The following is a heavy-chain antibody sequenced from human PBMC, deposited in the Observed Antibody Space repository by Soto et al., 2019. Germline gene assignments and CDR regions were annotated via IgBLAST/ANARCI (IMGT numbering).Heavy chain of an antibody. V-gene: IGHV1-69*01. J-gene: IGHJ4*02. D-gene: IGHD2-21*02. CDR2: IIPIFGTA. CDR3: ARVAHCGGYCSLFDY. Sequence: QVQLVQSGAEVKKPGSSVKVSCKASGGTFSSYAISWVRQAPGQGLEWMGGIIPIFGTANYAQKFQGRVTITADESTSTAYMEMRSVRAEDTAVYYCARVAHCGGYCSLFDYWGQGTLVTVSS. CDR1: GGTFSSYA.